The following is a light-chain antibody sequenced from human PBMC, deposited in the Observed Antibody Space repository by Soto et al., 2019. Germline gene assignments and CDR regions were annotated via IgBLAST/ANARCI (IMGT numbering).Light chain of an antibody. CDR3: SSYTNANSLV. V-gene: IGLV2-14*03. Sequence: QSALTQPASVSGSPGQSITISCTGTSSDVGGYNSVSWYQQHPDKAPQLMIFDVSNRPSGISDRFSGSKSGNTASLTISGLQAEDEADYYCSSYTNANSLVLGGGTKLTVL. J-gene: IGLJ2*01. CDR2: DVS. CDR1: SSDVGGYNS.